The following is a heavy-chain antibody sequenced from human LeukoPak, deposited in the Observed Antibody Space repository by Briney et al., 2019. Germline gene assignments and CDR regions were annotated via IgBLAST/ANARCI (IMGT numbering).Heavy chain of an antibody. CDR2: ISYDGSNK. CDR3: AKGDPYGSGSYPVDY. CDR1: GYTFSRYG. Sequence: SCKASGYTFSRYGMHWVRQASGKGLEWVALISYDGSNKYYADSVKGRFTISRDNSKNTLYLQMNSLRPEDTAVYYCAKGDPYGSGSYPVDYWGQGTLVTVSS. J-gene: IGHJ4*02. D-gene: IGHD3-10*01. V-gene: IGHV3-30*18.